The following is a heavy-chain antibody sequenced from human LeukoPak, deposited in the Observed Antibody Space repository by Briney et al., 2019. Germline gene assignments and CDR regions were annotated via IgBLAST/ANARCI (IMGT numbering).Heavy chain of an antibody. V-gene: IGHV1-8*01. CDR1: GYTFTSYD. Sequence: GASVKVSCKASGYTFTSYDINWVRQATGQGLEWMGWMNPNSGNTGYAQKFQGRVTMTRNTSISTAYMELSSLRSEDTAVYYCASAKYDFWSGYPSRYVDVWGKGTTVTVSS. CDR3: ASAKYDFWSGYPSRYVDV. D-gene: IGHD3-3*01. CDR2: MNPNSGNT. J-gene: IGHJ6*03.